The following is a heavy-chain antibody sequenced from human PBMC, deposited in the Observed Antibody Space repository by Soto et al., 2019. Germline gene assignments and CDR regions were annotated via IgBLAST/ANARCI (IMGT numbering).Heavy chain of an antibody. Sequence: PSETLSLTCTVSGGSISSYYWSWIRQPPGKGLEWIGYTYYSGSTNYNPSLKSRVTISVDTSKNQFSLKLSSVTAADTAVYYCARGGAGSGSYYKVGYYYYYGMDVWGQGTTVTVSS. V-gene: IGHV4-59*01. J-gene: IGHJ6*02. D-gene: IGHD3-10*01. CDR1: GGSISSYY. CDR3: ARGGAGSGSYYKVGYYYYYGMDV. CDR2: TYYSGST.